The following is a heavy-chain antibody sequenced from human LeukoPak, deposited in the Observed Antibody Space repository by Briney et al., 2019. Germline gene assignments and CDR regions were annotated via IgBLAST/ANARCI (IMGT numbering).Heavy chain of an antibody. V-gene: IGHV3-23*01. CDR2: ISGSGYST. CDR3: ARVTLWGSGSYLAYYYMDV. J-gene: IGHJ6*03. Sequence: PGGSLRLSCAASGFTFSSYWMHWVRQDPGKGLEWVSAISGSGYSTYYADSVKGRFTISRDNSMNTLFLQMNSLRAEDTAVYYCARVTLWGSGSYLAYYYMDVWGKGTTVTVSS. CDR1: GFTFSSYW. D-gene: IGHD3-10*01.